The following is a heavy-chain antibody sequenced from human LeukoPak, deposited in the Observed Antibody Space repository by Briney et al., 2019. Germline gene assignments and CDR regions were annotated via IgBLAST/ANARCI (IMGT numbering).Heavy chain of an antibody. Sequence: GESLKISCKGSGYMFTNYWIGWVRQMPGKGLEWMGIIFPGDSDTRYSPSFQGQVTISADKSITTAYLQWSSLKASDTAIYYCARGDSSGTTEYFQHWGQGTLVTVSS. V-gene: IGHV5-51*01. J-gene: IGHJ1*01. D-gene: IGHD3-22*01. CDR1: GYMFTNYW. CDR3: ARGDSSGTTEYFQH. CDR2: IFPGDSDT.